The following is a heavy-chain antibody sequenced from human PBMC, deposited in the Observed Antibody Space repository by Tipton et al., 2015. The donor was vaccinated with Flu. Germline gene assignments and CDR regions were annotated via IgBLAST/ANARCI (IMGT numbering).Heavy chain of an antibody. CDR3: AGSIGFGYYFDY. V-gene: IGHV4-31*03. Sequence: TLSLTCTVSGGSISSGGYYWSWTHQHPGKGLEWIGYIYYSGSTHYNPSLKSRVTISVDTSKNQFSLKLSSVTAADTAVYYCAGSIGFGYYFDYWGQGTLVTVSS. CDR1: GGSISSGGYY. D-gene: IGHD3-10*01. CDR2: IYYSGST. J-gene: IGHJ4*02.